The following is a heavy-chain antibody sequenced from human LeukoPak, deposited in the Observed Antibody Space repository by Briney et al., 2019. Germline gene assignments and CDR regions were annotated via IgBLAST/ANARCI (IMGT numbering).Heavy chain of an antibody. CDR3: ATTRYYYDSSGYSGRYFQH. CDR2: ISGSGGST. CDR1: GFTFSSYA. D-gene: IGHD3-22*01. J-gene: IGHJ1*01. V-gene: IGHV3-23*01. Sequence: GGSLRLSCAASGFTFSSYAMSWVRQAPGKGLEGVSAISGSGGSTYYAASVKGRFTISRDNSKNTLYLQMNSLRAEDTAVYYCATTRYYYDSSGYSGRYFQHWGQGTLVTVSS.